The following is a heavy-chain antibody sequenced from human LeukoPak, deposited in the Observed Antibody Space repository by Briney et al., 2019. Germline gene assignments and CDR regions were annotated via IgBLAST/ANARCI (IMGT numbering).Heavy chain of an antibody. Sequence: GGSLRLSCAASGFIFSDYYMSWIRQAPGKGLEWISYISSSGSIIYYGDSVKGRFTISRDNAKNSLYLQMNSLSAEDTAMYYCARDRSLSGYSYGPEEWGQETLVTVSS. J-gene: IGHJ4*02. CDR3: ARDRSLSGYSYGPEE. CDR2: ISSSGSII. CDR1: GFIFSDYY. D-gene: IGHD5-18*01. V-gene: IGHV3-11*01.